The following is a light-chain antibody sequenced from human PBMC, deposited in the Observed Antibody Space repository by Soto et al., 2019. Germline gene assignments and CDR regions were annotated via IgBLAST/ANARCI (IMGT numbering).Light chain of an antibody. CDR3: QQFASSPWT. J-gene: IGKJ1*01. CDR1: QSISSSY. Sequence: EIVLTQSPGTLSLSPGERATLSCRASQSISSSYLAWYQQKPGQTPRLLIYGASNRATGIPDRFSGGGSGTDFTLTVSRLEPEDLAVYYCQQFASSPWTFGQGTKVEIK. CDR2: GAS. V-gene: IGKV3-20*01.